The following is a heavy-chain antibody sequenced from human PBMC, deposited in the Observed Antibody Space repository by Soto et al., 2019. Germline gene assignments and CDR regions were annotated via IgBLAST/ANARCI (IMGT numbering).Heavy chain of an antibody. D-gene: IGHD2-15*01. CDR3: ARDVTVVAATYYYYYGMDV. V-gene: IGHV3-7*05. CDR2: IKQDGSEK. J-gene: IGHJ6*02. CDR1: GFTFSSYW. Sequence: GGSLRLSCAASGFTFSSYWMSWVRQAPGKGLEWVANIKQDGSEKYYVDSVKGRFTISRDNAKNSRDLQMNSLRAEDTAVYYCARDVTVVAATYYYYYGMDVWGQGTTVTVSS.